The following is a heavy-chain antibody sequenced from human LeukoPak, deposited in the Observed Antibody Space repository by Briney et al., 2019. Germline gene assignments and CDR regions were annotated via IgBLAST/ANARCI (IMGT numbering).Heavy chain of an antibody. CDR3: AKTLFGFSYGKIDY. CDR1: HFTFSSHA. Sequence: GGSLRLSCATSHFTFSSHAMNWVRQAPGKGLEWVSSISDDDDSTYYADSAKGRFTISRDNSKNTLYLDVNNLRAEDTALYFCAKTLFGFSYGKIDYWGQGTLVTVSS. V-gene: IGHV3-23*01. CDR2: ISDDDDST. D-gene: IGHD5-18*01. J-gene: IGHJ4*02.